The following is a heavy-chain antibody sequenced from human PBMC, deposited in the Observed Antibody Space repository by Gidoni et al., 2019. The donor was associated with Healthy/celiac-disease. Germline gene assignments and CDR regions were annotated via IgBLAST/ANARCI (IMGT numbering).Heavy chain of an antibody. D-gene: IGHD2-21*02. CDR3: ARGNVAYCGGDCYYNWFDP. Sequence: HHGGSLRLSCAASGFTFSSYEMNWVRQAPGKWLAWVSYISSSGSTIYYADSVKGRFTISRENAKNSLYLQMNSLRAEDTAVYYCARGNVAYCGGDCYYNWFDPWGQGTLVTVSS. CDR2: ISSSGSTI. CDR1: GFTFSSYE. V-gene: IGHV3-48*03. J-gene: IGHJ5*02.